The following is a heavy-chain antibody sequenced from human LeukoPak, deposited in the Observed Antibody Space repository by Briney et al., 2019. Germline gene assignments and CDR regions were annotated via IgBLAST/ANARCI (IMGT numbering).Heavy chain of an antibody. D-gene: IGHD6-19*01. J-gene: IGHJ4*02. Sequence: SGGSLRLSCAASGFTFSSYSMNWVRQAPGKGLEWVPSISSSSSYIYYADSVKGRFTISRDNAKNSLYLQMNSLRAEDTAVYYCVRVAYTSDWHFDYWGQGTLVTVSS. CDR2: ISSSSSYI. CDR1: GFTFSSYS. V-gene: IGHV3-21*01. CDR3: VRVAYTSDWHFDY.